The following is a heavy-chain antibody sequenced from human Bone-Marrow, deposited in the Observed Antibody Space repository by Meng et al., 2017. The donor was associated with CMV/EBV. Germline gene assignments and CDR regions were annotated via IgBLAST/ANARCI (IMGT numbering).Heavy chain of an antibody. CDR2: MNPNSGYT. CDR3: ARGPGLCSGGSCYGIDY. J-gene: IGHJ4*02. V-gene: IGHV1-8*01. Sequence: YPFTSYDSNWVRQATGQGLGWVGWMNPNSGYTGYAQKFQGRVTMTRNTSISTAYMDLSSLTSEDTAVYYCARGPGLCSGGSCYGIDYWGQGTLVTVSS. D-gene: IGHD2-15*01. CDR1: YPFTSYD.